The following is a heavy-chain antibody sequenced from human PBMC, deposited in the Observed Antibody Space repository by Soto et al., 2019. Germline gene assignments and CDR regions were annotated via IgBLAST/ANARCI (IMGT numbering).Heavy chain of an antibody. J-gene: IGHJ4*02. D-gene: IGHD6-19*01. CDR3: AIQASSGWYRGGYYFDY. Sequence: SETLSLTCAVYGGSFSGYYWSWIRQPPGKGLEWIGEINHSGSTNYNPSPKSRVTISVDTSKNQFSLKLSSVTAADTAVYYCAIQASSGWYRGGYYFDYWGQGTLVTVSS. CDR2: INHSGST. CDR1: GGSFSGYY. V-gene: IGHV4-34*01.